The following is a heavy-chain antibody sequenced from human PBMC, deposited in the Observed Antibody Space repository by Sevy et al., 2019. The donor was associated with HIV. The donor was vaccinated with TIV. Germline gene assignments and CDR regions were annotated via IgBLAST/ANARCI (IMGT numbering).Heavy chain of an antibody. D-gene: IGHD3-22*01. CDR2: VCNDGSNK. CDR3: ARGGDFNDRSAKRDFDY. J-gene: IGHJ4*02. CDR1: GFTFSNYG. Sequence: GGSLRLSCAASGFTFSNYGMHWVRRAPGKGLEWVAVVCNDGSNKDYADSVKGRFTISRDNSKNTLYLQMNSLRVEDTAVYFCARGGDFNDRSAKRDFDYWGQGTLVTVSS. V-gene: IGHV3-33*01.